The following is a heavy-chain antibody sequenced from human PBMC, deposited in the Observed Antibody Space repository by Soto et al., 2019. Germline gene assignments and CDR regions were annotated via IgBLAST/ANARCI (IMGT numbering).Heavy chain of an antibody. D-gene: IGHD2-21*02. CDR2: IWYDGSNK. CDR1: GFTFSSYG. J-gene: IGHJ4*02. CDR3: ARGGLTDYFDY. V-gene: IGHV3-33*01. Sequence: QVQLVESGGGVVKPGRSLRLSCAASGFTFSSYGMHWVRQAPGKGLEWVAVIWYDGSNKYYADSAKGRFTISRDNSKNTLYLQMNSLRAEDTAVYYCARGGLTDYFDYWGQGTLVTVSS.